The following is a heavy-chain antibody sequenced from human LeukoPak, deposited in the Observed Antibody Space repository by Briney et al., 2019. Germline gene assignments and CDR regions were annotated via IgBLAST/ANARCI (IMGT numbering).Heavy chain of an antibody. CDR2: IRSNSDGGTI. D-gene: IGHD3-22*01. J-gene: IGHJ5*02. Sequence: PGGSLRLSCAASRFTISRNYMSWVRQAQGRGLEWVGRIRSNSDGGTIDYAAPVKGRFTLSRDDSKTTLYLQMNSLQTEDTAVYYCATDFYDSTWGQGTLVTVSS. CDR1: RFTISRNY. CDR3: ATDFYDST. V-gene: IGHV3-15*01.